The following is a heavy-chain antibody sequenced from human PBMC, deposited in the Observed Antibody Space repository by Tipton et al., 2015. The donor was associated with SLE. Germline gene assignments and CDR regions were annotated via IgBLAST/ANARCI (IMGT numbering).Heavy chain of an antibody. J-gene: IGHJ6*02. D-gene: IGHD4-11*01. Sequence: QLVQSGAEVKKPGEPLKISCKGSGYFFANYWIAWVRQMPGKGLEWMGIVYPGDSRTTYSQSFQGRVSISADKSTGTAYLQWSSLKASDTAIYYCARQDYRGYYYYGLDVWGQGTTVTVSS. V-gene: IGHV5-51*01. CDR3: ARQDYRGYYYYGLDV. CDR1: GYFFANYW. CDR2: VYPGDSRT.